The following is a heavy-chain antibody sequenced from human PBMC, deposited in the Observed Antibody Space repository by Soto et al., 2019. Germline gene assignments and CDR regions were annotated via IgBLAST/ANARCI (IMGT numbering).Heavy chain of an antibody. CDR3: ARDFSPIAPAGRFDP. J-gene: IGHJ5*02. V-gene: IGHV3-33*01. Sequence: QVQLVESGGGVVQPGRSLRLSCAASGFTFSSYGMHWVRHAPGKGLEWVAVIWHDGSNKYYADSVKGRFTISRDNSKNTPYLQMNRRRAEDTAVYYCARDFSPIAPAGRFDPWGQGTLVTVSS. CDR1: GFTFSSYG. CDR2: IWHDGSNK. D-gene: IGHD6-13*01.